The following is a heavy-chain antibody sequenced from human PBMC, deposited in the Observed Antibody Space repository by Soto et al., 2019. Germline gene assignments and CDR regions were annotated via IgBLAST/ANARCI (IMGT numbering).Heavy chain of an antibody. CDR1: GGSISSYY. J-gene: IGHJ5*01. Sequence: SETLSLTCTVSGGSISSYYWSWIRQTPGKGLEWIGDIYYTGSTSYNPSLESRVTMSVDTSKNQFSMKLTSVTAADTAVYYCANAGVVPLAFDPWGQGTLVTVSS. D-gene: IGHD3-16*01. CDR3: ANAGVVPLAFDP. V-gene: IGHV4-59*08. CDR2: IYYTGST.